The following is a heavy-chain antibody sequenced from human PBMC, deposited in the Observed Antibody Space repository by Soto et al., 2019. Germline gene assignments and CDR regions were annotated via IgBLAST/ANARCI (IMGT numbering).Heavy chain of an antibody. V-gene: IGHV3-23*01. D-gene: IGHD3-3*01. CDR3: AKDQFAIESVMDEWYYFDY. Sequence: SCKASGFTFSSYAMSWVRQAPGKGLEWVSAISGSGGSTYYADSVKGRFTISRDNSKNTLYLQMNSLRAEDTAVYYCAKDQFAIESVMDEWYYFDYWGQGXLVTVYS. CDR2: ISGSGGST. CDR1: GFTFSSYA. J-gene: IGHJ4*02.